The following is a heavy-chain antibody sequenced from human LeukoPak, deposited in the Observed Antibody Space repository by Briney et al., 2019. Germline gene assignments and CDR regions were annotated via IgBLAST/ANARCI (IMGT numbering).Heavy chain of an antibody. J-gene: IGHJ4*02. CDR3: ARGSPPGD. CDR2: ISSSSGFT. CDR1: GFTFSDYY. V-gene: IGHV3-11*05. D-gene: IGHD3-16*01. Sequence: PGGSLRLSCAASGFTFSDYYMTWIRRAPGKGLEWVSYISSSSGFTKYADSVRGRFTISRDNAKNSLYLQMNTLRVDDTAVYYCARGSPPGDWGQGTLVAVSS.